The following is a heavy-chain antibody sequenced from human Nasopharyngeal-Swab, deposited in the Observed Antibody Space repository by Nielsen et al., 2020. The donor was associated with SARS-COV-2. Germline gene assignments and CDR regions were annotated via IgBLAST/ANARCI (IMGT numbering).Heavy chain of an antibody. Sequence: SLKISCAASGFTFDDYAMHWVRQAPGKGLEWVSGISWNSGSIGYADSVKGRFTISRDNAKNSLYLQMNSLRAEDTALYYCAKDYHYDFGTNWFGPWGQGTLVTVSS. D-gene: IGHD3-3*01. V-gene: IGHV3-9*01. J-gene: IGHJ5*02. CDR1: GFTFDDYA. CDR3: AKDYHYDFGTNWFGP. CDR2: ISWNSGSI.